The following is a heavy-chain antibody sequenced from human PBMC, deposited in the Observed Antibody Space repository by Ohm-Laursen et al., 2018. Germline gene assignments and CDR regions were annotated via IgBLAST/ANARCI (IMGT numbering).Heavy chain of an antibody. CDR1: GGSFSGYY. CDR2: INHSGST. Sequence: TLSLTCVVYGGSFSGYYWSWIRQPPGKGLEWIGEINHSGSTNYNPSLKSRVTISVDTSKNQFSRKLSSVTAADTAVYYCARGFSGWWGRIDYWGQGILVTVSS. D-gene: IGHD6-19*01. V-gene: IGHV4-34*01. J-gene: IGHJ4*02. CDR3: ARGFSGWWGRIDY.